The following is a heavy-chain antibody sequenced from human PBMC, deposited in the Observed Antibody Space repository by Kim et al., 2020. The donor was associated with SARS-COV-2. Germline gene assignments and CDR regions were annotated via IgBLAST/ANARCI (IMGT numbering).Heavy chain of an antibody. J-gene: IGHJ4*02. V-gene: IGHV4-39*01. CDR2: IYYSGST. Sequence: SETLSLTCTVSGGSISSSSYYWGWIRQPPGKGLEWIGSIYYSGSTYYNPSLKSRVTISVDTSKNQFSLKLSSVTAADTAVYYCARRNSGSYYGVSEPIDYWGQGTLVTVSS. CDR1: GGSISSSSYY. CDR3: ARRNSGSYYGVSEPIDY. D-gene: IGHD1-26*01.